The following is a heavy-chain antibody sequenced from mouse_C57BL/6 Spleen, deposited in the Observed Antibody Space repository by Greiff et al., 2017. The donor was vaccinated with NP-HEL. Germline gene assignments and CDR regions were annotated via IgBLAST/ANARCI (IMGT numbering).Heavy chain of an antibody. CDR3: ARPNWGDWYFDV. D-gene: IGHD4-1*01. CDR1: GYAFSSSW. Sequence: VQLQQSGPELVKPGASVKISCKASGYAFSSSWMNWVKQRPGKGLEWIGRIYPGDGDTNYNGKFKGKATLTADKSSSTAYMQLSSLTSEDSAVDFCARPNWGDWYFDVWGTGTTVTVSS. J-gene: IGHJ1*03. CDR2: IYPGDGDT. V-gene: IGHV1-82*01.